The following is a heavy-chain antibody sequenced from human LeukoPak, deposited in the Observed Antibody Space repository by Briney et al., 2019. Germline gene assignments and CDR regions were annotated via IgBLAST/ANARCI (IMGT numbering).Heavy chain of an antibody. V-gene: IGHV3-30*01. CDR3: ARDGYSSSWYFSDPGYYFDY. Sequence: GGSLRLSCAASGFTFSSYAMHWVRQAPGKGLEWVAVISYDGSNKYYADSVKGRFTISRDNSKNTLYLQMNSLRAEDTAVYYCARDGYSSSWYFSDPGYYFDYWGQGTLVTVSS. CDR1: GFTFSSYA. J-gene: IGHJ4*02. CDR2: ISYDGSNK. D-gene: IGHD6-13*01.